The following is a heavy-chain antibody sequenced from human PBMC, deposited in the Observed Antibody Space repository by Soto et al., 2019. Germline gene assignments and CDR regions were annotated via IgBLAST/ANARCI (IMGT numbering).Heavy chain of an antibody. Sequence: GGSLRLSCAASGFTFSNYAVHWVRQAPGKGLEWVAVISYDGGTKNYADSVKGRFTISRDNSKNTLYLQMDSLRAEDAAEYYCASHQGIYKYYFDYWGQGTLVTVSS. CDR1: GFTFSNYA. CDR2: ISYDGGTK. D-gene: IGHD1-1*01. J-gene: IGHJ4*02. V-gene: IGHV3-30-3*01. CDR3: ASHQGIYKYYFDY.